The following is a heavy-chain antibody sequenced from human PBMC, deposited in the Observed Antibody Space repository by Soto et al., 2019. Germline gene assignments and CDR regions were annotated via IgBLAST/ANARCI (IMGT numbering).Heavy chain of an antibody. J-gene: IGHJ4*02. V-gene: IGHV1-69*01. D-gene: IGHD2-8*01. CDR1: GGTFSSYA. Sequence: QVQLVQSGAEVKKPGSSVKVSCKASGGTFSSYAISWVRQAPGQGLEWMGGIIPIFGTANYAQKFQGRVMITADESTITADMELSSLISEDTAVYYCAREMYVQGGFDYWFQVTLFTLSS. CDR3: AREMYVQGGFDY. CDR2: IIPIFGTA.